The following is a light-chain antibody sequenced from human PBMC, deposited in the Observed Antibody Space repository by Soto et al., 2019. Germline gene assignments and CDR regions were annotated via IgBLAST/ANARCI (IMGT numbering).Light chain of an antibody. CDR2: LNSDGSP. Sequence: QSVLTQSPSASASLGASVKLTCTLSSGHSSYAIAWHQQQPEKGPRYLMKLNSDGSPTKGDGIPYRFSGSSSGAERYLTISSLQSEDEADYYCQTWVTDMGVFGGGTKLTVL. CDR3: QTWVTDMGV. V-gene: IGLV4-69*01. CDR1: SGHSSYA. J-gene: IGLJ3*02.